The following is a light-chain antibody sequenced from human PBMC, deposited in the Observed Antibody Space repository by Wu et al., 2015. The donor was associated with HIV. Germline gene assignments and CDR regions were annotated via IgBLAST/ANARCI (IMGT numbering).Light chain of an antibody. CDR2: DAS. J-gene: IGKJ4*01. CDR1: QSVSSNY. Sequence: EIVLTQSPGTLSLSPGERATLSCRASQSVSSNYLAWYQQKPGQAPRLLIFDASNRATGIPVRFSGSGSGTDFTLTISSLEPEDFAVYYCQQRSNWPGTFGGGTKVEVK. V-gene: IGKV3D-20*02. CDR3: QQRSNWPGT.